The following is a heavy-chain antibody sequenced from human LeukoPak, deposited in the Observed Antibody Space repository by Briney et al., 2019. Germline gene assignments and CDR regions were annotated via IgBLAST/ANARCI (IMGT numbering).Heavy chain of an antibody. V-gene: IGHV4-59*08. Sequence: SETLSLTCTVSGGSVSSDSWNWIRQSPGRGLEFIGYIYNTGSSNHNPSLKNRVTISLDKSKRQLSPELSSVTAADTAIYYCARQGKMNLVRGTFWYFDLWGRGTLVTVSS. CDR1: GGSVSSDS. J-gene: IGHJ2*01. CDR2: IYNTGSS. D-gene: IGHD3-10*01. CDR3: ARQGKMNLVRGTFWYFDL.